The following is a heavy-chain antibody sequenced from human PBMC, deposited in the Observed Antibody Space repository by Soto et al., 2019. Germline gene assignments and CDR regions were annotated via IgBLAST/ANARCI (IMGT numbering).Heavy chain of an antibody. Sequence: QVRLHESGPGLVKPSETLSLTCTVSTDSFNDYYWSWIRQPPGKGLEWIGSIYHTGNTNYNPSLESRVSISVDTFKIQLSLSLSSVTAADTAVYYCARDVGIHDAFDIWGQGTLVTVSS. CDR2: IYHTGNT. V-gene: IGHV4-59*13. D-gene: IGHD5-18*01. CDR1: TDSFNDYY. CDR3: ARDVGIHDAFDI. J-gene: IGHJ3*02.